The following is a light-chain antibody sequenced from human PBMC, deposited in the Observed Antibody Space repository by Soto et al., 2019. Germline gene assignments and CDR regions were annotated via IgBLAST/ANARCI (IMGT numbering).Light chain of an antibody. Sequence: EIVMTQAPGTLSVSPGERATLSCRARQSVTNSYLAWYQQKPGQAPRLLIFGASTRATGIPARFSGSGSETEFTLTISSLQAEDSAVYFCQQYNNWPTWTFGQGTKVDIK. CDR1: QSVTNSY. V-gene: IGKV3-15*01. CDR2: GAS. J-gene: IGKJ1*01. CDR3: QQYNNWPTWT.